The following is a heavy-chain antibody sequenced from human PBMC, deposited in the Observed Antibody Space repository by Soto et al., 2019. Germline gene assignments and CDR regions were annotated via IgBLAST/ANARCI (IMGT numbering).Heavy chain of an antibody. J-gene: IGHJ4*02. Sequence: PGGSLRLSCAASGFTFSSYVMSWVRQAPGKGLEWVSGISDSGGNTYYADSVKGRFTISRDNFKSTLYLQMNSLRAEDTAVYYCSKAILEWLSDSWGRGALVTVSS. V-gene: IGHV3-23*01. CDR3: SKAILEWLSDS. CDR1: GFTFSSYV. D-gene: IGHD3-3*01. CDR2: ISDSGGNT.